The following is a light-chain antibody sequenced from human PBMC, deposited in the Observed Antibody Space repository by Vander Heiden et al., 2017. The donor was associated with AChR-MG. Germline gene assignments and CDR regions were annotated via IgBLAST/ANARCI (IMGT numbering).Light chain of an antibody. V-gene: IGLV2-14*01. CDR1: SSDVGGYNY. CDR2: EVS. Sequence: QSALTQPASVSGSPGQSITISCTGTSSDVGGYNYVSWYQQPPGKAPKLMIYEVSNRPSGVSNRFSGSKSGNTASRTSSGLQAEDEADYYCSSYTSSSFVVFGGGTKLTVL. J-gene: IGLJ2*01. CDR3: SSYTSSSFVV.